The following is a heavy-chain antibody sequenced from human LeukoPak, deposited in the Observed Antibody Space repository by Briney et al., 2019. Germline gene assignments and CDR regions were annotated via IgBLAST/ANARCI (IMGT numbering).Heavy chain of an antibody. CDR1: GFTFSSYS. Sequence: GGSLRLSCAASGFTFSSYSMNWVRQAPGKGLEWVSSISSSSRYIYYADSVKGRFTISRDYAKNSLYLQMNSLRAEDTAVYYCARDSNNYYGSGSYYTQDDYWGQGTLVTVSS. CDR2: ISSSSRYI. V-gene: IGHV3-21*01. D-gene: IGHD3-10*01. CDR3: ARDSNNYYGSGSYYTQDDY. J-gene: IGHJ4*02.